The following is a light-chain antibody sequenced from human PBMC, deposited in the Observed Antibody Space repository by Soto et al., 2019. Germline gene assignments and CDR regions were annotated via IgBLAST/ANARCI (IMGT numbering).Light chain of an antibody. V-gene: IGKV3-15*01. CDR2: GAS. CDR1: QSVSSN. CDR3: QEYDNWPQT. J-gene: IGKJ1*01. Sequence: EIVMTQSPATLSVSPGERATLSCRASQSVSSNLAWYQQKPGQAPRLLIYGASTRAAGFPVRFSGSGSGTEFTLTISSLQSEDFAVYYCQEYDNWPQTFGQGTKVDIK.